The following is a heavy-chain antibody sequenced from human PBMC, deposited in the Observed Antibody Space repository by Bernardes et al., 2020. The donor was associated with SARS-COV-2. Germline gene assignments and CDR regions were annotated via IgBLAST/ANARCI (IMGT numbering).Heavy chain of an antibody. CDR2: INPNSGGT. CDR1: GYTFTGYY. J-gene: IGHJ5*02. Sequence: ASVKVSCRASGYTFTGYYLHWVRQAPGQGLEWMGYINPNSGGTNYAQKFQGRVTMTRDTSISTAYMELSSLRSDDTAVYYCARERQVTSSSGWYGWFDPWGQGTLVTVSP. V-gene: IGHV1-2*02. CDR3: ARERQVTSSSGWYGWFDP. D-gene: IGHD6-19*01.